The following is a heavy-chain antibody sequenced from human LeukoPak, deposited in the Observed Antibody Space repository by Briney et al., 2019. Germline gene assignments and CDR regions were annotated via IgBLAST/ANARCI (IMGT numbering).Heavy chain of an antibody. CDR3: ARRWSYYYDSSGYYSTYWYFDP. CDR2: IHPGDSDT. J-gene: IGHJ2*01. V-gene: IGHV5-51*01. Sequence: GESLRISCKASGYRFTTYWIGWVRQMPGKGLEWMGAIHPGDSDTRYSPSFQGQVTISADKSISTASLQWSSLKASDTAMYYCARRWSYYYDSSGYYSTYWYFDPWGRGTLVTVSS. D-gene: IGHD3-22*01. CDR1: GYRFTTYW.